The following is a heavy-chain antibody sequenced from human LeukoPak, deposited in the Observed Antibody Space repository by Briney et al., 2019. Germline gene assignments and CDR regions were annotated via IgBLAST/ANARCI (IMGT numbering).Heavy chain of an antibody. J-gene: IGHJ3*02. V-gene: IGHV4-4*02. CDR3: ARDLQGCSGGSCYSGDAFDI. CDR2: IYHSGST. CDR1: GGSISSSNW. Sequence: SETLSLTCAVSGGSISSSNWWSWVRQPPGKGLEWIGEIYHSGSTNYNPSLKSRVTISVDKSRNQFSLKLSSVTAADTAVYYCARDLQGCSGGSCYSGDAFDIWGQGTMVTVSS. D-gene: IGHD2-15*01.